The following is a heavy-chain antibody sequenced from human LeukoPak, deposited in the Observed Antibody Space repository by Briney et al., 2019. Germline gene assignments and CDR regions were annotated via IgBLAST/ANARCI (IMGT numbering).Heavy chain of an antibody. CDR1: GFTFRRDW. D-gene: IGHD5/OR15-5a*01. Sequence: GGSLRLSRAASGFTFRRDWMHWVRQAPGKGRVWVSRISDDGSITTYANSVQERFTITRDNTKSTVFLQMNSLRVEDTAVYFCVRRYYEYNVYDRHFDFWGQGILVTVSS. V-gene: IGHV3-74*03. J-gene: IGHJ4*02. CDR3: VRRYYEYNVYDRHFDF. CDR2: ISDDGSIT.